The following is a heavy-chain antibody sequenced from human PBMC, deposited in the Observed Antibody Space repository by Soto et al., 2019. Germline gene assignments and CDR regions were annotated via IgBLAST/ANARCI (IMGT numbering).Heavy chain of an antibody. J-gene: IGHJ5*02. CDR2: INPSSGDT. D-gene: IGHD1-26*01. CDR1: GYSLTKYY. V-gene: IGHV1-46*01. CDR3: ARAVFSGGGWLEP. Sequence: QEQLVQSGAEVKTPGASVNVSCKASGYSLTKYYVHWVRQAPGQGLEWMAIINPSSGDTTYAQKFQGRVTVTSNTSPGTVYMELRSLTSEDTAIYYCARAVFSGGGWLEPWGQGTLVTVSS.